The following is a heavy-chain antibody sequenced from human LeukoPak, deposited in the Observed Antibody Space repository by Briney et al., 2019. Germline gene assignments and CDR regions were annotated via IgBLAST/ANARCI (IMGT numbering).Heavy chain of an antibody. J-gene: IGHJ4*02. D-gene: IGHD1-26*01. CDR3: ARGQDWYSGSYYYFDY. CDR2: IYYSGST. Sequence: SETLSLTCTVSGGSISSHYWSWIRQPPGKGLEWIGYIYYSGSTNYNPSLKSRVTISVDTSKNQFSLKLSSVTAADTAVYYCARGQDWYSGSYYYFDYWGRGTLVTVSS. V-gene: IGHV4-59*11. CDR1: GGSISSHY.